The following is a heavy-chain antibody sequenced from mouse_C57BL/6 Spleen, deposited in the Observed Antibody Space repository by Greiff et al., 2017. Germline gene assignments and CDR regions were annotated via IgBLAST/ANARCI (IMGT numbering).Heavy chain of an antibody. CDR1: GYTFTSYT. J-gene: IGHJ4*01. V-gene: IGHV1-4*01. CDR3: ARPGTDYAMDY. CDR2: INPSSGYT. Sequence: VQLQQSGAELARPGASVKMSCKASGYTFTSYTMHWVKQRPGQGLEWIGYINPSSGYTKYNQKFQDKATVTADKSSSTAYMKLSSLTSADSAVYYCARPGTDYAMDYWGQGTSVTVSS.